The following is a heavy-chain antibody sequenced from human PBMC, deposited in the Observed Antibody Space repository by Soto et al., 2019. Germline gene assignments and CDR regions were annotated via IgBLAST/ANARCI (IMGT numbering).Heavy chain of an antibody. CDR1: GGSFY. D-gene: IGHD4-17*01. V-gene: IGHV4-34*01. CDR2: IRHSGST. CDR3: ARGGGDYDYAVDV. J-gene: IGHJ6*02. Sequence: QVQLQQWGAGLLKPSETLSLNCAVYGGSFYWSWIRQLPGKGLEWIGAIRHSGSTNYNPSLNSRVSISIDRSKSQVSVTVYSVTAADTAVYYCARGGGDYDYAVDVWGQGTTVTVSS.